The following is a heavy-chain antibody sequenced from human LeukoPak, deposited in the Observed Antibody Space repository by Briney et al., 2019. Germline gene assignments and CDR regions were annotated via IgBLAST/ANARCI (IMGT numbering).Heavy chain of an antibody. V-gene: IGHV4-39*01. CDR1: GGSISSSSYY. J-gene: IGHJ1*01. CDR2: IYYSGST. Sequence: NPSETLSLTYTVSGGSISSSSYYWGWIRQPPGKGLEWIGSIYYSGSTYYNPSLESRVTISVDTSKNQFSLKLSSVTAADTAIYFCARRGYYYDSPYFQHWGQGTLVTVSS. CDR3: ARRGYYYDSPYFQH. D-gene: IGHD3-22*01.